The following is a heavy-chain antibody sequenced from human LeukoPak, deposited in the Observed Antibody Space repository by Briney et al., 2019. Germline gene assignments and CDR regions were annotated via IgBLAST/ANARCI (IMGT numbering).Heavy chain of an antibody. D-gene: IGHD3-3*01. Sequence: PGGSLRLSCVASGFTFSRFEMNWVRQAPGKGLEWISHISTGTYIAYTDSVKGRFSISRDNAKKSLYLQMNSLRAEDTAVYYCARVQTDSYDSWSGYYSDYYYMDVWGKGTTVTVSS. V-gene: IGHV3-21*05. CDR2: ISTGTYI. J-gene: IGHJ6*03. CDR3: ARVQTDSYDSWSGYYSDYYYMDV. CDR1: GFTFSRFE.